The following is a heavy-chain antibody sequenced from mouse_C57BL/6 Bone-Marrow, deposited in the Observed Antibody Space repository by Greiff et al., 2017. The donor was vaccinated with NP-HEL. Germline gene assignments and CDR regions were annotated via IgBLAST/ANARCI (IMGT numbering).Heavy chain of an antibody. CDR1: GYTFTSYG. D-gene: IGHD1-1*02. J-gene: IGHJ4*01. CDR3: AREDLWPRDYYAMDY. CDR2: IYPRSGNT. V-gene: IGHV1-81*01. Sequence: VMLVESGAELARPGASVKLSCKASGYTFTSYGISWVKQRTGQGLEWIGEIYPRSGNTYYNEKFKGKATLTADKSSSTAYMELRSLTSEDSAVYFCAREDLWPRDYYAMDYWGQGTSVTVSS.